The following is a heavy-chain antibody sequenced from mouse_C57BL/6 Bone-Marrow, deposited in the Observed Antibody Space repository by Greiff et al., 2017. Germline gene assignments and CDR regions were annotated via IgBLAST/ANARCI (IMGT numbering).Heavy chain of an antibody. V-gene: IGHV7-3*01. CDR1: GFTFTDYY. D-gene: IGHD1-1*01. Sequence: EVKLMESGGGLVQPGGSLSLSCAASGFTFTDYYMSWVRQPPGKALEWLGFIRNKANGYTTEYSASVKGRFTISRDNSQSILYLQMNALRAEDSATYYCARSPYYYGSSYAMDYWGQGTSVTVSS. CDR3: ARSPYYYGSSYAMDY. CDR2: IRNKANGYTT. J-gene: IGHJ4*01.